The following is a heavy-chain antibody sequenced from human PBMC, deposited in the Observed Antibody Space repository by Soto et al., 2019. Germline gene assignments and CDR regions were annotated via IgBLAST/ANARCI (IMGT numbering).Heavy chain of an antibody. CDR2: ISGSGGDT. D-gene: IGHD3-10*01. Sequence: EVQLLEAGGGSVQPGGSLRLSCAASGFTFSSYAMTWVRQAPGKGLEWVSAISGSGGDTYYADSVKGRFTISRDNSRNTQYLQMNSLRAEDTAVYYCASGSGSYPKYNWFDPWGQGTLVTVSS. V-gene: IGHV3-23*01. CDR3: ASGSGSYPKYNWFDP. J-gene: IGHJ5*02. CDR1: GFTFSSYA.